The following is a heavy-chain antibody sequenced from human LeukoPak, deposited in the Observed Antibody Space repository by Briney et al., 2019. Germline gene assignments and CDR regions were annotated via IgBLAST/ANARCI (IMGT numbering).Heavy chain of an antibody. V-gene: IGHV4-59*01. D-gene: IGHD6-19*01. CDR1: GGSINSYY. Sequence: SETLSLTCTVSGGSINSYYWSWIRQPPGKGLQWIGCIHYSGSTNYNPSLKSRVTISVDTSKNQFSLKLSSVTAADTAVYYCASGFNVIAVAGPIDYWGQGTLVTVSS. CDR2: IHYSGST. CDR3: ASGFNVIAVAGPIDY. J-gene: IGHJ4*02.